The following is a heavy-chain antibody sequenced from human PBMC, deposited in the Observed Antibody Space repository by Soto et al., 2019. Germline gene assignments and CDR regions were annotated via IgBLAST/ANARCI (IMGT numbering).Heavy chain of an antibody. D-gene: IGHD2-2*01. J-gene: IGHJ4*02. V-gene: IGHV4-59*08. Sequence: PSETLSLTCTVSGGSISSYYWSWIRQPPGKGLEWIGYIYYSGSTNYNPSLKSRVTISVDTSKNQFSLKLSSVTAADTAVYYCAGSDCSSTSCYLARGQGTLVTVSS. CDR1: GGSISSYY. CDR2: IYYSGST. CDR3: AGSDCSSTSCYLA.